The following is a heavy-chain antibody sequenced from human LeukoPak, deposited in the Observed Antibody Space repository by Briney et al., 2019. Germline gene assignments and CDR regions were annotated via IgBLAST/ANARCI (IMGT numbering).Heavy chain of an antibody. Sequence: GGSLRLSCAASGFTFSSYAMSWVRQAPGKGLECVSAISGSGGSTYYADSVKGRFTISRDNSKNTLYLQMNSLRAEDTAVYYCAKIGDYDFWSGYFDYWGQGTLVTVSS. CDR2: ISGSGGST. J-gene: IGHJ4*02. CDR1: GFTFSSYA. V-gene: IGHV3-23*01. D-gene: IGHD3-3*01. CDR3: AKIGDYDFWSGYFDY.